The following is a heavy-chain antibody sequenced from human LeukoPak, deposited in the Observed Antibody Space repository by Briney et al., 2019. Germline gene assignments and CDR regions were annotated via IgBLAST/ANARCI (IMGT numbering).Heavy chain of an antibody. D-gene: IGHD2-8*02. CDR3: AKYWSGDSTDY. CDR1: GFTFSSYA. J-gene: IGHJ4*02. V-gene: IGHV3-23*01. Sequence: GGSLRLSCAASGFTFSSYAMGWVRQAPGKGLEWVSAISGSGGSTYYADSVKGRFTISRDNSENTLYLQVNSLRAEDTAVYYCAKYWSGDSTDYWGQGTLVTVSS. CDR2: ISGSGGST.